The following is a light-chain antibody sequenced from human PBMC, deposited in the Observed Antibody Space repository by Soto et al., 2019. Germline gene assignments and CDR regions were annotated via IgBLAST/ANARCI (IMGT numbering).Light chain of an antibody. CDR3: QQSYSTPPG. Sequence: ELVLTQSPGTLSLSPGESANLSCRASQSVSSSYLAWYQQKPGQAPRLLIYGASSRDTGIPDRVSGSGAGTDVTLTISSLQPEDFATYYCQQSYSTPPGFGGGTKVDI. J-gene: IGKJ4*01. CDR1: QSVSSSY. V-gene: IGKV3-20*01. CDR2: GAS.